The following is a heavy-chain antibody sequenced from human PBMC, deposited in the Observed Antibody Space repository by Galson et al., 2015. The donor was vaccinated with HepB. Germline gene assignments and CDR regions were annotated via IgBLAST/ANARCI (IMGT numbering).Heavy chain of an antibody. CDR2: IWYDGSNR. V-gene: IGHV3-33*01. D-gene: IGHD2-8*01. CDR3: ARGEGVYAISTN. CDR1: GFTFSSYG. Sequence: SLRLSCAASGFTFSSYGMHWVRQAPGKGLEWVAIIWYDGSNRYYADSVKGRFTISRDNSKNTLYLQMGSLRAEDTAVYYCARGEGVYAISTNWGQGTLVTVSS. J-gene: IGHJ4*02.